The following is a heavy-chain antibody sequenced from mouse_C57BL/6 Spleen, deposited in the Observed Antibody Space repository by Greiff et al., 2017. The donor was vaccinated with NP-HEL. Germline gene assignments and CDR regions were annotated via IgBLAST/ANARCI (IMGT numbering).Heavy chain of an antibody. J-gene: IGHJ4*01. CDR2: ISYDGSN. CDR1: GYSITSGYY. CDR3: ARGLDGYPYAMDY. V-gene: IGHV3-6*01. Sequence: EVKLMESGPGLVKPSQSLSLTCSVTGYSITSGYYWNWIRQFPGNKLEWMGYISYDGSNNYNPSLKNRISITRDTSKNQFFLKLNSVTTEDTATYYCARGLDGYPYAMDYWGQGTSVTVSS. D-gene: IGHD2-3*01.